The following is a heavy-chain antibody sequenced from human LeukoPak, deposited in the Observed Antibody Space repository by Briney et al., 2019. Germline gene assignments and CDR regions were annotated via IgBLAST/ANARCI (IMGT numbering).Heavy chain of an antibody. Sequence: GGSLRLSCAASGFTFDDYAMHWVRQAPGKGLEWVSGISWNSGSIGYADSVKGRFTISRDNAKNSLYLQMNSLRAEDTALYYCAKDGDYDILTGEIDAFDIWGQGTMVTVSS. CDR1: GFTFDDYA. V-gene: IGHV3-9*01. J-gene: IGHJ3*02. CDR3: AKDGDYDILTGEIDAFDI. D-gene: IGHD3-9*01. CDR2: ISWNSGSI.